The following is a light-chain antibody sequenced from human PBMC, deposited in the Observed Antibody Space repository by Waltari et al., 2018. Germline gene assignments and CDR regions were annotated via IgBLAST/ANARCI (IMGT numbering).Light chain of an antibody. J-gene: IGLJ1*01. CDR3: SSYAGDSTFL. CDR1: SRDFGCLHS. V-gene: IGLV2-8*01. CDR2: DVS. Sequence: QSALTQPPSASGSPGPSFTTSCTGTSRDFGCLHSFSWYQHHPGTAPKLMIYDVSKRPSGVPDRFSGSKSGNTASLTVSGLQAEDEADYYCSSYAGDSTFLFGTGTKVAVL.